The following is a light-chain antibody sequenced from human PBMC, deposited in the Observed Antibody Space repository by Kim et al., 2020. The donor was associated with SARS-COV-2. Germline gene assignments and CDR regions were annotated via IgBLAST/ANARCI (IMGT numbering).Light chain of an antibody. J-gene: IGLJ1*01. V-gene: IGLV1-40*01. Sequence: QSALTQPPSVSGAPGQTVTISCTGSSSNIGAPTDVQWYRILPGAAPKLLIYANAIRSSGVPDRFSGSRSGTSASLAISGLQPEDEADYYCQSYDTSRPDGFCVFGSGTKVTVL. CDR3: QSYDTSRPDGFCV. CDR2: ANA. CDR1: SSNIGAPTD.